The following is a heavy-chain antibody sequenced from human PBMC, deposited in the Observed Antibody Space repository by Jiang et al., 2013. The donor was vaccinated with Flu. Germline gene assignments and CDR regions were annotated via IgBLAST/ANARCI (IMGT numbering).Heavy chain of an antibody. D-gene: IGHD1-1*01. J-gene: IGHJ3*02. CDR3: ARVRTGTGAFDI. V-gene: IGHV1-2*04. Sequence: GYTFSAYYIHWVRQAPGQGLEWMGWINPDSGGTSYAQKFQDWVTLTRDTSINTAYMDLTRLRSDDTATYYCARVRTGTGAFDIWGQGTMVTVSS. CDR1: GYTFSAYY. CDR2: INPDSGGT.